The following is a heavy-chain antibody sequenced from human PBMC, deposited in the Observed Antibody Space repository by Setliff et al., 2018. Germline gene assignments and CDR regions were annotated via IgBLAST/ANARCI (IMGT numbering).Heavy chain of an antibody. V-gene: IGHV3-30-3*01. Sequence: GGSLRLSFAASGFTFSSYAMHWVSQAPGKGLEWVAVISYDGSNKYYADSVKGRFTISRDNSKNTLYLQMNSLRAEDTAVYYCARDWNPSTYWYTDYFDSWGQGTLVTVSS. J-gene: IGHJ4*02. CDR1: GFTFSSYA. CDR3: ARDWNPSTYWYTDYFDS. D-gene: IGHD2-2*01. CDR2: ISYDGSNK.